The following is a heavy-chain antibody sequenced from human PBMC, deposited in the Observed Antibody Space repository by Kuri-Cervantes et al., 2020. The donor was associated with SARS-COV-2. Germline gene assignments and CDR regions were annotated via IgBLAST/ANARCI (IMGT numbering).Heavy chain of an antibody. CDR3: ARGRGVIDY. Sequence: GESLKISCAASGFTFSSYAMSWVRQAPGKGLEWVSAISGSGGSTYYADSVKGRFTISRDNAKNSLYLQMNSLRAEDTAVYYCARGRGVIDYWGQGTLVTVSS. D-gene: IGHD3-10*01. J-gene: IGHJ4*02. CDR2: ISGSGGST. V-gene: IGHV3-23*01. CDR1: GFTFSSYA.